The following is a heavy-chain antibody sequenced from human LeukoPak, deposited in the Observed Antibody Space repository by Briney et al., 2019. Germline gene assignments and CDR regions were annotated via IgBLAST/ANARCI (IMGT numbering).Heavy chain of an antibody. J-gene: IGHJ5*02. CDR3: AREERGYSYGYGGFDP. D-gene: IGHD5-18*01. Sequence: XSSYNGNTNYPQKLQGRVTMTTDTSTSTAYMELRSLRSDDTAVYYCAREERGYSYGYGGFDPWGQGTLVTVSS. V-gene: IGHV1-18*01. CDR2: XSSYNGNT.